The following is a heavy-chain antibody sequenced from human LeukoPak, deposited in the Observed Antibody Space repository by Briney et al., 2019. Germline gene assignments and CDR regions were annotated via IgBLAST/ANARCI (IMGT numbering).Heavy chain of an antibody. CDR2: IYYSGST. Sequence: SRTLSLTCAVSGGSISSADYYWSWIRQSPGKGLEWIGFIYYSGSTYYNPSLKSRVTISVDTSKNQSSLKLRSVPAADTAVYYCASIVVVTAAIDYWGQGTLVTVSS. CDR1: GGSISSADYY. D-gene: IGHD2-21*02. J-gene: IGHJ4*02. V-gene: IGHV4-30-4*01. CDR3: ASIVVVTAAIDY.